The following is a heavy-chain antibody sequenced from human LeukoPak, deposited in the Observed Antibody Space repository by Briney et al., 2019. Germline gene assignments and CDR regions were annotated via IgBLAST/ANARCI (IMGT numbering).Heavy chain of an antibody. CDR3: AREKGGYASLLISVWFDY. CDR2: IYYSGST. D-gene: IGHD2-2*01. Sequence: SETLSLTCTVSGGSISSYYWSWIRQPPGKGLEWIGYIYYSGSTNYNPSLKSRVTISVDTSKNQFSLKLSSVTAADTAVYYCAREKGGYASLLISVWFDYWGQGTLVTVSS. CDR1: GGSISSYY. J-gene: IGHJ4*02. V-gene: IGHV4-59*01.